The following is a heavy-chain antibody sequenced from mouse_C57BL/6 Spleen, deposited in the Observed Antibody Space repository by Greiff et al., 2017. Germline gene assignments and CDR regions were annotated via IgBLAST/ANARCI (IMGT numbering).Heavy chain of an antibody. J-gene: IGHJ4*01. D-gene: IGHD4-1*01. CDR3: ARWETGYAMDD. Sequence: VQLQQSGAELVRPGTSVKVSCKASGYAFTNYLIEWVKQRPGQGLEWIGVINPGSGGTNYNEKFKGKATLTADKSSSTAYMQLSSLTSEDSAVYFCARWETGYAMDDWGQGTSVTVSS. CDR2: INPGSGGT. CDR1: GYAFTNYL. V-gene: IGHV1-54*01.